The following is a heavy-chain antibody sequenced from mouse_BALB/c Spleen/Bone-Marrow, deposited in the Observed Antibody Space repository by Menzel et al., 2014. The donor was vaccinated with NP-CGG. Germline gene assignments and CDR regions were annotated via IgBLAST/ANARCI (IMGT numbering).Heavy chain of an antibody. CDR2: IDPANGNT. CDR3: ASYRYAWYFDV. J-gene: IGHJ1*01. D-gene: IGHD2-14*01. CDR1: GFNIKDTY. Sequence: EVKLMESGAELVKPGASVKLSCTASGFNIKDTYMHWVKQRPEQGLEWIGRIDPANGNTKYDPKFQGKATITADTSSNPAYLQLSSLTSEDTAVYYCASYRYAWYFDVWGEGTTGTVSS. V-gene: IGHV14-3*02.